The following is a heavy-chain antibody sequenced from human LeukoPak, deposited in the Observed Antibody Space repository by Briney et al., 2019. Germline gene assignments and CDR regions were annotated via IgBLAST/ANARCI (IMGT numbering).Heavy chain of an antibody. CDR1: GGSISSYY. D-gene: IGHD3-9*01. CDR3: ARGGSYDILTGYLPDDY. V-gene: IGHV4-59*01. CDR2: IYNSGYT. J-gene: IGHJ4*02. Sequence: SEALSLTCTVSGGSISSYYWSWIRQPPGKGLEWIGHIYNSGYTNYNPSLKSRVTISVDTSKNQFSLKVSSVTAADTAVYYCARGGSYDILTGYLPDDYWGQGSLVTVSS.